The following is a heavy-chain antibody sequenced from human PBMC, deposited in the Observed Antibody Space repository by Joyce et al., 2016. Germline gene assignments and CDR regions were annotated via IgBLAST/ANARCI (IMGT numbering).Heavy chain of an antibody. D-gene: IGHD3-16*01. V-gene: IGHV3-9*01. J-gene: IGHJ4*02. CDR3: AKDWGSYYYFDY. CDR2: ISGNSHFI. CDR1: GFNFNDYV. Sequence: EVQLVESGGGLAQPGRSLRLSCAASGFNFNDYVMHWVRQVPGKGLEWVAGISGNSHFIGYADSVKGRFTISRDNAKNSLCLQIDSLRAEDTALYYCAKDWGSYYYFDYWGQGTLVTVSS.